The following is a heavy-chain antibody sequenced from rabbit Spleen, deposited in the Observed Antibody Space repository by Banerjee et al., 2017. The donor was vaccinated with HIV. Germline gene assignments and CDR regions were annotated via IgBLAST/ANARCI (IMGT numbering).Heavy chain of an antibody. CDR1: GFSFSSRYW. V-gene: IGHV1S40*01. D-gene: IGHD2-1*01. Sequence: QSLEESGGDLVQPGASLTLTCTASGFSFSSRYWICWVRQAPGKGLEWIGYIDPVFGNTYYATWVNGRSTITSHNAQNTGDLQRNSLTAADTATYFCARYENSIGDLDLWGQGTLVTVS. J-gene: IGHJ3*01. CDR2: IDPVFGNT. CDR3: ARYENSIGDLDL.